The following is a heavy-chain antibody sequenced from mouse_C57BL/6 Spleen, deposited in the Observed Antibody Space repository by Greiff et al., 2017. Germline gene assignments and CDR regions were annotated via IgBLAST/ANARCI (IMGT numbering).Heavy chain of an antibody. CDR2: IDPSDSEP. D-gene: IGHD2-5*01. CDR3: ARGGYSNRWYFDV. Sequence: QVQLQQPGAELVRPGSSVKLSCKASGYTFTSYWMHWVKQRPIQGLEWIGNIDPSDSEPHYNQQFKDTATLAVDNSSSTAYMQLSSLTSGDSAVYYCARGGYSNRWYFDVWGTGTTVTVSS. V-gene: IGHV1-52*01. J-gene: IGHJ1*03. CDR1: GYTFTSYW.